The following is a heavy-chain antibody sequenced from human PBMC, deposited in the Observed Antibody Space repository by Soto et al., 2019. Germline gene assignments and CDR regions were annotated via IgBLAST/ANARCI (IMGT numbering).Heavy chain of an antibody. Sequence: EVQLVESGGGLVQPGGSLRLSCSASGFTFSSYWMTWVRQAPGKGLEWVANIKQDGSEKYYVDSMKGRFTISRDNAQNSLYLQKNSLRAEDTAVYYCARGHYDGLGSYFPVNYMDVWGKGTTVTVSS. D-gene: IGHD3-10*01. V-gene: IGHV3-7*01. J-gene: IGHJ6*03. CDR2: IKQDGSEK. CDR3: ARGHYDGLGSYFPVNYMDV. CDR1: GFTFSSYW.